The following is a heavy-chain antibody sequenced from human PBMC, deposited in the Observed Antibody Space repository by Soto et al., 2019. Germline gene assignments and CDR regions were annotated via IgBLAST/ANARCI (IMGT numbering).Heavy chain of an antibody. CDR2: IQSGGTT. CDR1: GFSVSSKY. D-gene: IGHD2-8*01. V-gene: IGHV3-66*01. J-gene: IGHJ6*04. CDR3: TGDDFHFNGDRYYGVPMDV. Sequence: EVQLVESGGDLVQPGGSLRLSCAASGFSVSSKYMSWVRQAPGKGLEWVSLIQSGGTTYYAGSVKGRFTISRDYSENTVFLQMNRLGVEGTGVYYCTGDDFHFNGDRYYGVPMDVWGKGTTVTVSA.